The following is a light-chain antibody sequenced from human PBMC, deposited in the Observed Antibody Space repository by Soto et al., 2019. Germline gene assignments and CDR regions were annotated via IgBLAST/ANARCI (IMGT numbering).Light chain of an antibody. J-gene: IGKJ1*01. CDR3: QQYSIWRT. Sequence: DIVMTQSPGTLSLSPGERATLSCRASQSVSSSYLAWYQQKAGQAPRLLIYGASTRATGIPARFSGSGSGTEFALTISSLQSEDFAVYYCQQYSIWRTFGQGTKVDIK. CDR2: GAS. CDR1: QSVSSSY. V-gene: IGKV3-15*01.